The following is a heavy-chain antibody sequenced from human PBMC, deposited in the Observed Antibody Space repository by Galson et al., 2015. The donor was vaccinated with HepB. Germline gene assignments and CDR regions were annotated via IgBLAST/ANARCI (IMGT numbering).Heavy chain of an antibody. Sequence: SLRLSCAAPGFTFSSYGMHWVRQAPGKGLEWVAVIWYDGSNKYYADSVKGRFTISRDNSKNTLYLQMNSLRAEDTAVYYCARDRLGAIFGVVSYYFDYWGQGTLVTVPS. D-gene: IGHD3-3*01. V-gene: IGHV3-33*01. CDR2: IWYDGSNK. J-gene: IGHJ4*02. CDR1: GFTFSSYG. CDR3: ARDRLGAIFGVVSYYFDY.